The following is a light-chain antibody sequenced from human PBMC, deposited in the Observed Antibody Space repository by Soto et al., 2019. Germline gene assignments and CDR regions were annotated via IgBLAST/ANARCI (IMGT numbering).Light chain of an antibody. CDR3: CSFAGSSTWV. CDR2: EGT. Sequence: QSALPQPASVSGSPGQSITISCTGTSSDVGSYKLVSWYQQHPGKAPKLMIYEGTKRPSGVSDRFSGSKSGITASLTISGLQAEDEADYYCCSFAGSSTWVFGGGTKLTVL. J-gene: IGLJ3*02. V-gene: IGLV2-23*01. CDR1: SSDVGSYKL.